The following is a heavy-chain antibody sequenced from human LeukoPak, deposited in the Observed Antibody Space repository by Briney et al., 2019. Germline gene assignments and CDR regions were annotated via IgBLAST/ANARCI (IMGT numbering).Heavy chain of an antibody. CDR2: IEPDGSGK. V-gene: IGHV3-7*01. Sequence: GGSLRLSCAASGFSFRDYWMSWVRQAPGKGLEWVADIEPDGSGKTYVDSVKGRFTISRDNAKNTQYLQMNSLRAEDTAVYYCARARWELPDYWGQGTLVTVSS. CDR3: ARARWELPDY. CDR1: GFSFRDYW. D-gene: IGHD2-15*01. J-gene: IGHJ4*02.